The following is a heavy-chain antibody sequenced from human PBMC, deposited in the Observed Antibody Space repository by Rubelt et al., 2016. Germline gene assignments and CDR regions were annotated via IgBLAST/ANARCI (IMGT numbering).Heavy chain of an antibody. CDR3: TRADYYDSSGYHNWFDP. J-gene: IGHJ5*02. CDR1: GGSISSSSYY. V-gene: IGHV4-39*07. D-gene: IGHD3-22*01. CDR2: IYFSGST. Sequence: QLQLQESGPGLVKPSETLSLTCTVSGGSISSSSYYWGWLRQHPGKGLEWFGSIYFSGSTYYNPSLKSLVTISVVTSKNQFSLRRSSVTAADTAVYYCTRADYYDSSGYHNWFDPWGQGTLVTVSS.